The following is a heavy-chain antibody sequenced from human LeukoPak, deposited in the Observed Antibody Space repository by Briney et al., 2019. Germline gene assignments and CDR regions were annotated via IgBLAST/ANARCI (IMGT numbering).Heavy chain of an antibody. CDR2: IYSGGST. CDR1: GFTVSSNY. Sequence: PGGSLRLSCAASGFTVSSNYMSWVRQAPGKGLEWVSAIYSGGSTYYADSVKGRFTISRDNSKNTLYLQMNSLRAEDTAVYYCARWYGQEVGRDYYYYMDVWGKGTTVTVSS. J-gene: IGHJ6*03. D-gene: IGHD3-10*01. CDR3: ARWYGQEVGRDYYYYMDV. V-gene: IGHV3-53*01.